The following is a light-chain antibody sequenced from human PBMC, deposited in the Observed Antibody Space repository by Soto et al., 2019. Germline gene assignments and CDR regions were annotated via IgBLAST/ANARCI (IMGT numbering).Light chain of an antibody. CDR1: QNIYTW. V-gene: IGKV1-5*01. Sequence: DIQMTQSPSTLSASVGDRVTFSCRASQNIYTWLAWYQQKQGKAPKLLVHDASSLEAGVPSRFSGSGSGTEFTLTISSLQPDDFATYYCQHYNSYSNSFGQGTKVDIK. CDR2: DAS. J-gene: IGKJ2*01. CDR3: QHYNSYSNS.